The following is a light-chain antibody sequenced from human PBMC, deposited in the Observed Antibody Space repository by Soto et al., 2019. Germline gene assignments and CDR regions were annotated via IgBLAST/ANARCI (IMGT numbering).Light chain of an antibody. CDR1: QGISSY. J-gene: IGKJ3*01. CDR2: AAS. CDR3: QQLNSYPLT. Sequence: DIQLTQSPSFLSASVGARVTITCRASQGISSYLAWYQQKPGKAPKLLIYAASTLQSGVPSRFSGSGSGTEFTLTISSLQPEDFATYYCQQLNSYPLTFGPGTKVDI. V-gene: IGKV1-9*01.